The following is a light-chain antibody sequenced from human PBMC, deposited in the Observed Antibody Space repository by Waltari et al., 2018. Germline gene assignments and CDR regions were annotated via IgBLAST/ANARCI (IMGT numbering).Light chain of an antibody. V-gene: IGKV1-33*01. CDR3: QQYGSLPST. CDR1: LDISSY. J-gene: IGKJ4*01. Sequence: DIQMTQSPSSLSATVGDRLHITCQASLDISSYLNWYQHKPGRAPKLLIYGASNLETGVPSRFSGSGSGTDFVFTINNLHPEDFATYYCQQYGSLPSTFGGGTTVEIQ. CDR2: GAS.